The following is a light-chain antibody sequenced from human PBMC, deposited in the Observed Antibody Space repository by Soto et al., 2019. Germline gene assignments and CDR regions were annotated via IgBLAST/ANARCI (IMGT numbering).Light chain of an antibody. CDR3: QQRSNWPPIT. CDR1: QSVGRY. CDR2: DAS. V-gene: IGKV3-11*01. Sequence: ETVLTQSPATLSLSPGERATLSCRASQSVGRYLAWYQQKPGQAPRLPIYDASNRATGIPARFSGSGSGTDFTLTISSLEPEDFAVYYCQQRSNWPPITFGQGTRLEIK. J-gene: IGKJ5*01.